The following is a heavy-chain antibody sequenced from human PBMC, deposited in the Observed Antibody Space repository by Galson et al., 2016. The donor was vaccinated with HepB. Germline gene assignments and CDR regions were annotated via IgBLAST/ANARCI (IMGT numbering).Heavy chain of an antibody. Sequence: SLRLSCAASGFIFSHYGMHWVRQAPGEGLKWVAMIWFDGSSKHNSDSVRGRFTISRDHSKNTLYLEMNSLRAEDTAVYYCATEDLSSPGNGALDIWGQGAMVTVSS. J-gene: IGHJ3*02. D-gene: IGHD6-13*01. CDR2: IWFDGSSK. CDR1: GFIFSHYG. V-gene: IGHV3-33*01. CDR3: ATEDLSSPGNGALDI.